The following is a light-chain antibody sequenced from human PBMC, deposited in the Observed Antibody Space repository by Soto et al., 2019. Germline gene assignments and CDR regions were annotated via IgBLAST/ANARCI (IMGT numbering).Light chain of an antibody. CDR2: GAS. J-gene: IGKJ5*01. CDR1: QSVSSSY. V-gene: IGKV3-20*01. CDR3: QQYGGSPPVT. Sequence: EIVLTQSPGTLSLSPGERATLSCRASQSVSSSYLAWYQQKPGQAPRHLIYGASSRATGIPDRFSGSGSGTYFTLTISRLEPEDFAVYYCQQYGGSPPVTFGQGTRLEIK.